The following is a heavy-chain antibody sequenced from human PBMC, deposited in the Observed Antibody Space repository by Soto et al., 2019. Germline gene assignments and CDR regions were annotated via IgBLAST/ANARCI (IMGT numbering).Heavy chain of an antibody. Sequence: QVQLQESGPGLVKPSQTLSLTCTVSGDSISGGDYYWSWIRQPPRKGLEWIGYIYYSGNTYYNPSLKSRATISVDTSQNQFSLRLSSVTAADTAVYYCARHSDSSGGFDYWGQGTLVTVSS. CDR3: ARHSDSSGGFDY. V-gene: IGHV4-30-4*01. CDR2: IYYSGNT. J-gene: IGHJ4*02. CDR1: GDSISGGDYY. D-gene: IGHD3-22*01.